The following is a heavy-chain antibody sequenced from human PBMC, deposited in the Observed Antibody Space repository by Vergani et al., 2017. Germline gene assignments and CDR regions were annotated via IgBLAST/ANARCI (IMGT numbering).Heavy chain of an antibody. Sequence: QVQLQESGPGLVKPSETLSLTCAVSGYSISSGYYWGWIRQPPGKGLEWIGSIYHSGSTYYNPCLKSRVTISVDTSKNQFSQKLTSVTAADTAVYYCARGPLVDRRTINFDYWGQGTLVTVSS. CDR1: GYSISSGYY. CDR3: ARGPLVDRRTINFDY. J-gene: IGHJ4*02. CDR2: IYHSGST. V-gene: IGHV4-38-2*01. D-gene: IGHD1-26*01.